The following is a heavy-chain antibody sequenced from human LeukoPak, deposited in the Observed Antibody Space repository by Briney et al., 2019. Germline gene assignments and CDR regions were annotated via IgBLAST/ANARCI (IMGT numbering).Heavy chain of an antibody. J-gene: IGHJ1*01. CDR3: ARSSIAAAGNEH. CDR1: GGSFSGYY. CDR2: INHSGST. Sequence: SETLSLTCAVYGGSFSGYYWSWIRQPPGKGLEWIGEINHSGSTNYNPSLKSRVTISVDTSKNQFSLKLSSVTAADTAVYYCARSSIAAAGNEHWGQGTLVTVSS. D-gene: IGHD6-13*01. V-gene: IGHV4-34*01.